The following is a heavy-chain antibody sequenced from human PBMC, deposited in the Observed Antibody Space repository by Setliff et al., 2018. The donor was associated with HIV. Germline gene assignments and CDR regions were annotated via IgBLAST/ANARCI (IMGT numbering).Heavy chain of an antibody. Sequence: SETLSLTCTVSGGSISRSHLYWGWIRQPPGKGLEWIGSIFYTGSTYYYNPSLKSRVTISVDASNNQSSLKLSSVTATDTAVYYCARSPAAEGFWGQGTLVTVSS. V-gene: IGHV4-39*01. J-gene: IGHJ4*02. CDR2: IFYTGSTY. CDR3: ARSPAAEGF. CDR1: GGSISRSHLY. D-gene: IGHD6-13*01.